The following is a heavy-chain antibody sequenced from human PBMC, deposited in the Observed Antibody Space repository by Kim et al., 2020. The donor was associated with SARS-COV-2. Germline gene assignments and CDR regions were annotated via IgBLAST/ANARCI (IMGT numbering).Heavy chain of an antibody. CDR1: GFNFDVCA. CDR3: VRVPAGQLSPNFDF. Sequence: GGSLRLSCAASGFNFDVCAMHWVRQTPGKGLEWVSGISWNGGSIGYADFVAGRFTIPRDNPRNSVFLEVNSLRSEDTALYFCVRVPAGQLSPNFDFWGQG. D-gene: IGHD2-15*01. CDR2: ISWNGGSI. J-gene: IGHJ4*02. V-gene: IGHV3-9*01.